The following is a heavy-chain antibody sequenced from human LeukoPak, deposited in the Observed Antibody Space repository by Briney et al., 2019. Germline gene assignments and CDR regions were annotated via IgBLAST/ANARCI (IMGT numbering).Heavy chain of an antibody. CDR3: ARHYGP. Sequence: SETLSLTCTVSGGSISSYHWSWFRQAPGKGLEWIGYIYDSGSTYYNPSLKSRVTISVDTSKNQFSLKLNSVTATDTAVYYCARHYGPWGQGTLVTVSS. CDR1: GGSISSYH. D-gene: IGHD3-10*01. V-gene: IGHV4-59*08. J-gene: IGHJ4*02. CDR2: IYDSGST.